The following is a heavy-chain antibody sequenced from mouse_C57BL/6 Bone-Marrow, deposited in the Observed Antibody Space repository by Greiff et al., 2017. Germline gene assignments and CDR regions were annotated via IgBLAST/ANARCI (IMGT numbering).Heavy chain of an antibody. J-gene: IGHJ1*03. D-gene: IGHD1-1*01. CDR2: INYDGSST. Sequence: EVLLVESEGGLVQPGSSMKLSCTASGFTFSDYYMAWVRQVPEKGLEWVANINYDGSSTYYLDSLKSRFIISRDNAKNILYLQMSSLKSEDTATYYCARVPITAVVARYWYFDVWGTETTVTVSS. CDR3: ARVPITAVVARYWYFDV. V-gene: IGHV5-16*01. CDR1: GFTFSDYY.